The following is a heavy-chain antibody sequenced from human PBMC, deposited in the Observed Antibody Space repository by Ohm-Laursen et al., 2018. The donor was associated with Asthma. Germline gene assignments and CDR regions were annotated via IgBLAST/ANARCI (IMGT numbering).Heavy chain of an antibody. CDR2: IKPDGTEN. CDR3: ARGLWYYDILTGYRDFDY. CDR1: GFPFNTSW. D-gene: IGHD3-9*01. V-gene: IGHV3-7*02. Sequence: SLRLSCAASGFPFNTSWMTWVRQVPGKGLEWVANIKPDGTENAYLDSVKGRFTISRDNSKNTLYLQMNSLRAEDTAVYYCARGLWYYDILTGYRDFDYWGQGTLVTVSS. J-gene: IGHJ4*02.